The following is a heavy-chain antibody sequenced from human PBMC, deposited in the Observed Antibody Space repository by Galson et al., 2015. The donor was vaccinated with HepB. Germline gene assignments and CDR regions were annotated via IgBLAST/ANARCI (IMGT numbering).Heavy chain of an antibody. CDR2: ISASNPGT. CDR3: VGGGASFVY. J-gene: IGHJ4*02. D-gene: IGHD2-15*01. Sequence: SLRLSCAASGFAFSTNAMSWVRQAPGSGLEWVSSISASNPGTYYADSVKGRFTISRDNSKNTLYLQMNSLKAEDTALYYCVGGGASFVYWGQGARVIVSS. CDR1: GFAFSTNA. V-gene: IGHV3-23*01.